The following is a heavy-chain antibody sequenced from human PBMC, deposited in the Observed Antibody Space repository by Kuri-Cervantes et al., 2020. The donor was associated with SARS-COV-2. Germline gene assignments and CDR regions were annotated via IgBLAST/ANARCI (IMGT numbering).Heavy chain of an antibody. CDR1: GGSISSYY. Sequence: GSLRLSCTVSGGSISSYYWSWIRQPPGKGLGWIGYIYYSGSTYYNPSLKSRVTISVDTSKNQFSLKLSSVTAADTAVYYCARQQDYDFWSGYYYMDVWGKGTTVTVSS. D-gene: IGHD3-3*01. CDR2: IYYSGST. J-gene: IGHJ6*03. V-gene: IGHV4-59*08. CDR3: ARQQDYDFWSGYYYMDV.